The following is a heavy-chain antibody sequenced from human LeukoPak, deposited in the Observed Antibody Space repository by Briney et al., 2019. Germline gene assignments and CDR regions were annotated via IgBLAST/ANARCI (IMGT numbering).Heavy chain of an antibody. CDR1: GFTFSSYG. CDR2: ISNDGSKK. D-gene: IGHD5-18*01. CDR3: AKDRYSYAFEYSDS. Sequence: GGSLRLSCAASGFTFSSYGMHWVRQAPGKGLEWVAVISNDGSKKYYADSVKGRFTISRDNSKNTLSLQVSSLRTEDTAVYYCAKDRYSYAFEYSDSWGQGTLVTVSS. J-gene: IGHJ4*02. V-gene: IGHV3-30*18.